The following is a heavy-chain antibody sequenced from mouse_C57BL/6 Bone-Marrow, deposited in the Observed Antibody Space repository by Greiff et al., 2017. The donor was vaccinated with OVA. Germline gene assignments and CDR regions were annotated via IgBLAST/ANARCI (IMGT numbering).Heavy chain of an antibody. CDR3: ARRETY. V-gene: IGHV5-6*01. J-gene: IGHJ3*01. CDR1: GFTFSSSG. Sequence: EVQLVESGGDLVKPGGSLKLSCAASGFTFSSSGMSWVRQTPDKRLEWVATISSGGSYTYYPDSVKGRFTISRDNAKNTLYLQMSSLKSEDTAMYYCARRETYWGQGTLVTVSA. CDR2: ISSGGSYT.